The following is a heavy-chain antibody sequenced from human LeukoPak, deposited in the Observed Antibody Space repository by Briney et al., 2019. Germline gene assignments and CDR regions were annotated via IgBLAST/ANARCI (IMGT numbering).Heavy chain of an antibody. V-gene: IGHV3-7*01. Sequence: GGSLRLSCAASGFTFSSYWMSWVRQAPGKGLEWVANIKQDGSEKYYVDSVKGRYTISRDNAKNSLYLQMNSMRAEDTAVYYCARDDGSSWYHYYYYGMDVWGQGTTVTVSS. J-gene: IGHJ6*02. CDR3: ARDDGSSWYHYYYYGMDV. CDR2: IKQDGSEK. CDR1: GFTFSSYW. D-gene: IGHD6-13*01.